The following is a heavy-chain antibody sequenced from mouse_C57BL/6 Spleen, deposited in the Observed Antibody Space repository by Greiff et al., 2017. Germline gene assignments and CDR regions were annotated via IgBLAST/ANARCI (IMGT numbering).Heavy chain of an antibody. CDR3: TRVGNY. Sequence: QVQLQQSGAELVRPGASVTLSCKASGYTFTDYEMHWVQQTPVHGLEWIGAIDPETGGTSYNQKFKGQAILTADTSSHTAYMMLRSLTSAVSDVYYCTRVGNYWGQGTTLTVAS. J-gene: IGHJ2*01. V-gene: IGHV1-15*01. CDR1: GYTFTDYE. CDR2: IDPETGGT.